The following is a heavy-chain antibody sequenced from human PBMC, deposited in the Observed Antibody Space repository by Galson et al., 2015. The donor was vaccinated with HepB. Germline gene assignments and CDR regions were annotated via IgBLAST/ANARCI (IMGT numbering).Heavy chain of an antibody. Sequence: SLRLSCAASGFTFSSYAMHWVRQAPGKGLEWVAVISYDGSNKYYADSVKGRFTISRDNSKNTLYLQVNSLRAEDTAVYYCASAVVVVAATPGYFDYWGQGTLVTVSS. J-gene: IGHJ4*02. CDR2: ISYDGSNK. D-gene: IGHD2-15*01. CDR1: GFTFSSYA. V-gene: IGHV3-30*04. CDR3: ASAVVVVAATPGYFDY.